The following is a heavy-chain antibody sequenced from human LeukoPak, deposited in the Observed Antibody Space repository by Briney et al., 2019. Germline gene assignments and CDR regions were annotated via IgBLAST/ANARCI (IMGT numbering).Heavy chain of an antibody. V-gene: IGHV4-34*01. D-gene: IGHD1-1*01. J-gene: IGHJ4*02. Sequence: SQTLSLTCAVYGGSFSGYYWSCISEPPGNGLEWFGEINHSGSTNYNTTLKSRVTISVDTSKNQFSLKLSSVTAEDTAVYDCARESDWKFLGNWGQGTLVTVSS. CDR3: ARESDWKFLGN. CDR2: INHSGST. CDR1: GGSFSGYY.